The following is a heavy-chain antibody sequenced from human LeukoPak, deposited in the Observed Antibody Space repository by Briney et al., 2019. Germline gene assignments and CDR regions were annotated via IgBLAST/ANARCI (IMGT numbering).Heavy chain of an antibody. D-gene: IGHD2-15*01. CDR3: ARQKDRYDAFDV. CDR2: IYSSGST. CDR1: GGSISSTTNY. V-gene: IGHV4-39*01. Sequence: PSETLSLTCTVSGGSISSTTNYWGWIRQPPGKGLEWIGSIYSSGSTYYNPSLKSRVTISVDTSKNQFSLRLSSVTAADSAVYYCARQKDRYDAFDVWGQGTMVTVSS. J-gene: IGHJ3*01.